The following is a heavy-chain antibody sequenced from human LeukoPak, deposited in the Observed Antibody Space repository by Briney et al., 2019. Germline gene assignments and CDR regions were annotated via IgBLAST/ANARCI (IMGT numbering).Heavy chain of an antibody. J-gene: IGHJ4*01. CDR3: AKGFFMDY. Sequence: GESLRLSCAASGFAFSSFGMSWVRQAPGKGLEWVSAISVSGGSTNYADSVKGRFTISRDNSKNTLYLQMNSLRAGDTAVYDCAKGFFMDYWGQGTLVTVSS. CDR1: GFAFSSFG. V-gene: IGHV3-23*01. CDR2: ISVSGGST. D-gene: IGHD3-10*01.